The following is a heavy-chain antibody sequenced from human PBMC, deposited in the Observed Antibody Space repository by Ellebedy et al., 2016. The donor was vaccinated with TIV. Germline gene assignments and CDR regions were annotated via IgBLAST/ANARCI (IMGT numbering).Heavy chain of an antibody. V-gene: IGHV1-2*02. CDR2: INPNSGGT. J-gene: IGHJ5*02. CDR1: GYTFTGYY. D-gene: IGHD6-19*01. CDR3: ARPSSVAAPLPDP. Sequence: ASVKVSCXASGYTFTGYYMHWVRQAPGQGLEWMGWINPNSGGTNYAQKFQGRVTMTRDTSISTAYMELSRLRSDDTAVYYCARPSSVAAPLPDPWGQGTLVTVSS.